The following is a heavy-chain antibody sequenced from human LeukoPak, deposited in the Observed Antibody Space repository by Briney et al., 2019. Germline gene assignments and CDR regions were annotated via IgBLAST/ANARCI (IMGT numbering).Heavy chain of an antibody. V-gene: IGHV4-59*11. CDR1: GVSISRHR. D-gene: IGHD3-3*01. CDR2: LYYNGST. J-gene: IGHJ3*02. CDR3: ATLPPRSLAFNI. Sequence: SETLSLTCSVSGVSISRHRWSCIRQPPGKGLTWIGYLYYNGSTNYNPSLKSRLTISVDTSKNQFSLKLSSVTAADTAVYYCATLPPRSLAFNIWGQGTLVTVSS.